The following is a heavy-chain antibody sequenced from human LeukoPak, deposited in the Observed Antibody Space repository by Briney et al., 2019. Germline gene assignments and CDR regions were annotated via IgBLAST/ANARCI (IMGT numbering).Heavy chain of an antibody. V-gene: IGHV1-24*01. Sequence: GASVKVSCKVSGYTLTELSMHWVRQAPGKGLEWMGGFDPDDGETIYAQKFQGRVTMTEDTSTDTAYMELSSLRSEDTAVYYCATDGPIHYYDSSGYYFPFDYWGQGTLVTVSS. J-gene: IGHJ4*02. CDR2: FDPDDGET. CDR3: ATDGPIHYYDSSGYYFPFDY. D-gene: IGHD3-22*01. CDR1: GYTLTELS.